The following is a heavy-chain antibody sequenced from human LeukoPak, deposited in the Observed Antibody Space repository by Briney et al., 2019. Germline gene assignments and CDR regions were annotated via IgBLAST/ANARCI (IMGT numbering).Heavy chain of an antibody. CDR2: ISSSSSYI. CDR1: GFLFSDYS. CDR3: ARVMMVATTGFYYYGMDV. Sequence: GGSLRLSCVASGFLFSDYSLNWVRQAPGKGLEWVSSISSSSSYIYYADSVKGRFTISRDNAKNSLYLQMNSLRAEDTAVYYCARVMMVATTGFYYYGMDVWGQGTTVTVSS. J-gene: IGHJ6*02. D-gene: IGHD5-12*01. V-gene: IGHV3-21*01.